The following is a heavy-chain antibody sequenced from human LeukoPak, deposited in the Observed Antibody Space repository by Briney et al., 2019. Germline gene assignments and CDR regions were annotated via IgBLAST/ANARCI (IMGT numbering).Heavy chain of an antibody. D-gene: IGHD4-17*01. CDR3: ASRDYGDYVGAFDI. Sequence: GESLKISCKGSGYSFISYWIGWVRQMPGNGLEWMGIIYPGDSDTRYSPSFQGQVTISVDKSINTAYLQWSSLKASDTAMYYCASRDYGDYVGAFDIWGQGTMVTVSS. V-gene: IGHV5-51*01. CDR2: IYPGDSDT. CDR1: GYSFISYW. J-gene: IGHJ3*02.